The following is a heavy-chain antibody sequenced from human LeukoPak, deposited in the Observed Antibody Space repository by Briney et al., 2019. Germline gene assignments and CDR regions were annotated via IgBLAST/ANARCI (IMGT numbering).Heavy chain of an antibody. V-gene: IGHV1-18*01. Sequence: GASVKVSCKASGYTLTSYGISWVRQAPGQGLEWMGWISAYNGNTNYAQKLQGRVTMTTDTSTSTAYMELRSLRSDDTAVYYCARGALSADIVVVPAAMAYYYYMDVWGKGTTVTVSS. D-gene: IGHD2-2*01. J-gene: IGHJ6*03. CDR1: GYTLTSYG. CDR3: ARGALSADIVVVPAAMAYYYYMDV. CDR2: ISAYNGNT.